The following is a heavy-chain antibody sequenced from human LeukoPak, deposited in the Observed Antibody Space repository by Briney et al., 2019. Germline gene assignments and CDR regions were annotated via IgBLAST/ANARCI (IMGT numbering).Heavy chain of an antibody. D-gene: IGHD5-24*01. V-gene: IGHV4-38-2*01. CDR1: GYPIRSGFY. Sequence: PSETLSLTCVVSGYPIRSGFYWGWIRQPPGKGLEWVGSIYHSGSTFYNPSLKSRVTISVDTSKNQFSLSLRSMTAADTAVYYCARHEAEMATILGNYWGQGNLVIVSS. CDR2: IYHSGST. CDR3: ARHEAEMATILGNY. J-gene: IGHJ4*02.